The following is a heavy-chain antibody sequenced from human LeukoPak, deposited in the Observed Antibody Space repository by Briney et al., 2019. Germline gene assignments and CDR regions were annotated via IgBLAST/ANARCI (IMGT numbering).Heavy chain of an antibody. V-gene: IGHV4-61*02. J-gene: IGHJ4*02. CDR2: IYTSGST. CDR1: GGSISSGSYY. D-gene: IGHD3-22*01. CDR3: ARRPYYYYTTSYFFEYYFDS. Sequence: PSETLSLTCTVSGGSISSGSYYWRWIRQPAGTGLEWIVRIYTSGSTNYNPSLKSRVTISVDTSKNQFSLKLSSVTAADTAVYYCARRPYYYYTTSYFFEYYFDSWGQGTLVTVSS.